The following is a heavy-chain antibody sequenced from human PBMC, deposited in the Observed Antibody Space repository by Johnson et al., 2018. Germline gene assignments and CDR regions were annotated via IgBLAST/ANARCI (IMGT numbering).Heavy chain of an antibody. D-gene: IGHD1-26*01. CDR2: ISYVGSNK. Sequence: QVQLVQSGGGVVQPGRSLRLSCAASGFTFSSYAMHWVRQAPGKGLEWVAVISYVGSNKYYADSVKGRFTMSRDNSKNTLFPQMNSLLAEDPAVYYCATTIVGPTTNAFVIWGQGTMVTVSS. J-gene: IGHJ3*02. V-gene: IGHV3-30-3*01. CDR1: GFTFSSYA. CDR3: ATTIVGPTTNAFVI.